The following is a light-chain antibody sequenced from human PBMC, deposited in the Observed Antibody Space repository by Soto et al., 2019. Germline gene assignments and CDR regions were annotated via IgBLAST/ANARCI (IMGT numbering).Light chain of an antibody. CDR2: IAS. J-gene: IGKJ5*01. CDR3: QRVNDYPIT. V-gene: IGKV1-9*01. CDR1: QGIRNY. Sequence: DIQLTQSPSFMSASVGARVTITCRASQGIRNYLAWYQQKPGRAPKLLMYIASTLKTGFPSRFSGSQSGTEFTLTISSLQPEDFATYYCQRVNDYPITFGQGKRLEIK.